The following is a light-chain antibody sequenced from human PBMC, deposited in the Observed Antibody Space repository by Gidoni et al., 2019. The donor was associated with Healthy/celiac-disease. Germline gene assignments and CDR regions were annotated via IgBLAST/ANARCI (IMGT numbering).Light chain of an antibody. CDR1: QSVSSN. CDR3: QQYNNWPMCS. V-gene: IGKV3-15*01. CDR2: GAS. Sequence: EIVMTQSPATLSVSPGERATLSCRASQSVSSNLAWYQQKPGQAPRLLIYGASTRATGIPARFSGSGSGTEFTLTISSLQSEDFAVYYCQQYNNWPMCSFGQGIKLEIK. J-gene: IGKJ2*04.